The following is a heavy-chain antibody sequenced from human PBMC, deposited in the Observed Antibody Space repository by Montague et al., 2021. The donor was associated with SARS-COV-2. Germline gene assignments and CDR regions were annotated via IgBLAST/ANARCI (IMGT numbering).Heavy chain of an antibody. D-gene: IGHD2-2*01. Sequence: TLSLTCTVSGGSISSGGYYWSWIRQHPGKGLEWIGYIYYSGSTYYXPSLKSRVTISVDTSKNQFSLKLSSGTAADTAVYYCATESLGYCSSTSCYGPHYGMDVWGQGTTVTVSS. CDR3: ATESLGYCSSTSCYGPHYGMDV. J-gene: IGHJ6*02. CDR1: GGSISSGGYY. V-gene: IGHV4-31*03. CDR2: IYYSGST.